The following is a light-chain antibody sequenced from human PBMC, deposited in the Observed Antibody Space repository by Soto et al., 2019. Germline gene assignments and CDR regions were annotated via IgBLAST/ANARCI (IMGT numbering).Light chain of an antibody. CDR3: QQYNNWPF. CDR2: GAS. CDR1: QSVSSN. V-gene: IGKV3-15*01. Sequence: EIVMTQSPATLSVSPGERATLSCRASQSVSSNLAWYQQKPGQAPRLLIYGASTRATGIPARFSGSGSGTEFTLTISSLQSEDFAVYFCQQYNNWPFFRGGTKGEIK. J-gene: IGKJ4*01.